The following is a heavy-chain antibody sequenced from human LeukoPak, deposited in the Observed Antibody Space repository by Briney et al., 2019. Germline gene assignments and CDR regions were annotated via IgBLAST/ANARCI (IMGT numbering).Heavy chain of an antibody. Sequence: PGGSLRLSCAASGFTFSSYAMSWVRQAPGKGLEWVSAISGSGGSTYYADSVKGRFTISRDNSKNTLYLQMNSLGAEDTAVYYCAKDSSSYSSGWYTEYYFDYWGQGTLVTVSS. D-gene: IGHD6-19*01. J-gene: IGHJ4*02. V-gene: IGHV3-23*01. CDR3: AKDSSSYSSGWYTEYYFDY. CDR2: ISGSGGST. CDR1: GFTFSSYA.